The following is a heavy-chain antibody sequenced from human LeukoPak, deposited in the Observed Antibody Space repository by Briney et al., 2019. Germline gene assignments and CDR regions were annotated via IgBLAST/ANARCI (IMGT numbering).Heavy chain of an antibody. CDR3: TTDTFGARDS. J-gene: IGHJ4*02. CDR1: GYTFSRYW. CDR2: INEDGSST. D-gene: IGHD3-10*01. Sequence: GGSLRLSCAASGYTFSRYWMHWVRQGPGKGLVWVSRINEDGSSTSYAESVRGRFTISRDNAMNTLYLQMNSLRAEDAAAYYCTTDTFGARDSWGQGSLVTVSS. V-gene: IGHV3-74*01.